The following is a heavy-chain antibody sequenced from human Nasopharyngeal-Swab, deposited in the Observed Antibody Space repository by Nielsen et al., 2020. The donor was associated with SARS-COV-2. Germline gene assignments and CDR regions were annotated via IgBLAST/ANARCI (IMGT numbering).Heavy chain of an antibody. V-gene: IGHV4-34*01. CDR3: ARIAGTFAFVDY. D-gene: IGHD6-13*01. Sequence: SETLSLTCAVYGGFFSGYYWSWIRQPPGKGLEWIGEINHSGRTNYNPSLKSRVTTSVDPSKNQFSLKLSSVTAADTAVYYCARIAGTFAFVDYWGQGTLVTVSS. CDR1: GGFFSGYY. J-gene: IGHJ4*02. CDR2: INHSGRT.